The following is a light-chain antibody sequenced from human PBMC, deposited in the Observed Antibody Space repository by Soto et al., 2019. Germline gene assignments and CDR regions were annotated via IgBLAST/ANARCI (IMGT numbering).Light chain of an antibody. CDR3: QQYNNWNT. CDR2: GAS. J-gene: IGKJ2*01. V-gene: IGKV3-15*01. Sequence: EIVMTQSPATLSVSPGERATLSCRASQSVSSNLARYQQKPGQAPRLLIYGASTRATGIPARFSGSGSGTEFTLTISSLQSEDFAVYYCQQYNNWNTFGQGTKLEIK. CDR1: QSVSSN.